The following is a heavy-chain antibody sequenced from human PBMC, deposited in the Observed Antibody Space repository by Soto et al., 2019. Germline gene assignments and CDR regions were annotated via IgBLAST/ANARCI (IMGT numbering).Heavy chain of an antibody. D-gene: IGHD3-9*01. J-gene: IGHJ4*02. CDR3: AKGRRDDTLTGFYLTYFDY. CDR1: GFTFSNYA. Sequence: EVQLLESGGGLVQPGSSLRLSCAASGFTFSNYAMSWVRQTPGGGLEWVSSISGSGGSTFYADSVKCRFTISRDNPKNTLYLQMNSLRADDTAVYYCAKGRRDDTLTGFYLTYFDYWGRGTLVTVPS. V-gene: IGHV3-23*01. CDR2: ISGSGGST.